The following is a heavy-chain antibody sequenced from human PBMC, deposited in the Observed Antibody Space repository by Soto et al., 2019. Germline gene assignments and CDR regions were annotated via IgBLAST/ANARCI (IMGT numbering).Heavy chain of an antibody. V-gene: IGHV3-23*01. D-gene: IGHD3-10*01. J-gene: IGHJ5*02. CDR2: IDGGDDST. CDR1: VFTLSRSA. CDR3: ARVQATGTGRGFYGS. Sequence: GGSLRLSCAASVFTLSRSAMTWVRLAPGKGLEWVSGIDGGDDSTHYADSVRGHFTISRDKSKNTLYLQMNSLRVEDTAVYFCARVQATGTGRGFYGSWGQGTLVTVSS.